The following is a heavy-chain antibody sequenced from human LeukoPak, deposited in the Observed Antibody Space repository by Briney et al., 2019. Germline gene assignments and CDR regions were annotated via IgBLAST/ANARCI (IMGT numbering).Heavy chain of an antibody. J-gene: IGHJ6*03. V-gene: IGHV4-4*07. Sequence: SETLSLTCTVSGGSISSYYWSWIRQPAGKGLEWIGRINTSGSTNYNPSLKSRVTMSVDTSKNQFSLKLSSVTAADTAVYYCARDYDSSGYYRPYYYYYMDVWGKGTTVTVSS. CDR2: INTSGST. CDR3: ARDYDSSGYYRPYYYYYMDV. CDR1: GGSISSYY. D-gene: IGHD3-22*01.